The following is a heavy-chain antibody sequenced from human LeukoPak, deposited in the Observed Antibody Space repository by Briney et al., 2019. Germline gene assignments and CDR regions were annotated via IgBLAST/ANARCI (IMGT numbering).Heavy chain of an antibody. V-gene: IGHV4-34*01. CDR3: ARSLRYYYGSGRNWFDP. Sequence: SETLSLTCAVYGGSFSGYYWSWIRQPPGKGLEWIGEIDHSGSTNYNPSLKSRVTISVDTSKNQFSLRLSPVTAADTAVYYCARSLRYYYGSGRNWFDPWGQGTLVTVSS. CDR2: IDHSGST. CDR1: GGSFSGYY. D-gene: IGHD3-10*01. J-gene: IGHJ5*02.